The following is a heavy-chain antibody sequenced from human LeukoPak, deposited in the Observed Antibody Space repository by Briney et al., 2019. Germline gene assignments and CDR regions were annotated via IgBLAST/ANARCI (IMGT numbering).Heavy chain of an antibody. CDR3: ATSQRAVAGYYYYYGMDV. V-gene: IGHV5-51*01. D-gene: IGHD6-19*01. Sequence: GESLKISCKGSGYSFTSYWIGWVRQMPGKGLEWMGIIYPSDSDTRYSPSFQGQVTISADKSISTAYLQWSSLKASDTAMYYCATSQRAVAGYYYYYGMDVWGQGTTVTVSS. J-gene: IGHJ6*02. CDR2: IYPSDSDT. CDR1: GYSFTSYW.